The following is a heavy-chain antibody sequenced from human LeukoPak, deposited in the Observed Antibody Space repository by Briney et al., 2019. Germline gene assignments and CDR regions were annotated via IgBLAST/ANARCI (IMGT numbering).Heavy chain of an antibody. CDR3: ARGGYQQTSTFDF. D-gene: IGHD5-18*01. Sequence: SETLSLTCAVSGDSISSSPYYWVWIRQPPGKGLEWIGGVFYSGTTYYNPSLKSRVIISVDTSKNQFSLQLRSVTAADTAVYYCARGGYQQTSTFDFWGQGTLVTVSS. V-gene: IGHV4-39*07. CDR1: GDSISSSPYY. CDR2: VFYSGTT. J-gene: IGHJ4*02.